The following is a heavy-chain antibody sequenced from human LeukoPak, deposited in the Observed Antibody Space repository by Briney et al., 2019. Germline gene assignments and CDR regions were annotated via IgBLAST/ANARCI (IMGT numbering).Heavy chain of an antibody. CDR1: GGSISSYY. Sequence: SETLSLTCTVSGGSISSYYWSWIRQPPGKGLEWIGYIHYSGSTNYNPSLKSRVTISVDTSKNQFSLKLSSVTAADTAVYYCARGNSYYDFWSGYYGSDDWFDPWGQGTLVTVSS. CDR2: IHYSGST. V-gene: IGHV4-59*01. CDR3: ARGNSYYDFWSGYYGSDDWFDP. D-gene: IGHD3-3*01. J-gene: IGHJ5*02.